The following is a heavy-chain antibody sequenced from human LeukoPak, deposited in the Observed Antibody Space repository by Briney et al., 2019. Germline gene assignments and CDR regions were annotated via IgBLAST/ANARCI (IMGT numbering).Heavy chain of an antibody. V-gene: IGHV5-51*01. D-gene: IGHD4-23*01. Sequence: GESLEISCKGSGYSFTSYWIGWVRQMPGKGLEWMGIIYRGDSDTRYSPSFQGQVTISADKSISTAYLQWSTVKTSVTAMYHCARLWDGAGGNSIDYCGQGPLVTVSS. J-gene: IGHJ4*02. CDR2: IYRGDSDT. CDR1: GYSFTSYW. CDR3: ARLWDGAGGNSIDY.